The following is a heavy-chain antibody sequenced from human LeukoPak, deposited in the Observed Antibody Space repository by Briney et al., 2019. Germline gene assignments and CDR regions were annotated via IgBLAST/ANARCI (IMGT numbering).Heavy chain of an antibody. CDR2: VCYSEST. V-gene: IGHV4-59*08. D-gene: IGHD3-10*01. J-gene: IGHJ4*02. CDR1: GGSISNYC. Sequence: SETLSLTCTVSGGSISNYCWNWIRQPPGKGLEWIGCVCYSESTNYNSSLKSRVTISVDTSKNQFSLKLSPVTAADTAIYYCARLRPSVSRESLTYHFDYWGQGTLVTVSS. CDR3: ARLRPSVSRESLTYHFDY.